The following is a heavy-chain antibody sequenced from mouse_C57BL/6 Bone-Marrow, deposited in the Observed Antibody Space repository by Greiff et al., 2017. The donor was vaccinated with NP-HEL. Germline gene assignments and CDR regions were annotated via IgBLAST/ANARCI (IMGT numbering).Heavy chain of an antibody. Sequence: EVKLQESVAELVRPGASVKLSCTASGFNIKNTYMHWVKQRPEQGLEWIGRIDPANGNTKYAPKFQGKATITADTSSNTAYLQLSSLTSEDTAIYYCARRPIYYYGWFAYWGQGTLVTVSA. CDR1: GFNIKNTY. J-gene: IGHJ3*01. CDR2: IDPANGNT. CDR3: ARRPIYYYGWFAY. D-gene: IGHD1-1*01. V-gene: IGHV14-3*01.